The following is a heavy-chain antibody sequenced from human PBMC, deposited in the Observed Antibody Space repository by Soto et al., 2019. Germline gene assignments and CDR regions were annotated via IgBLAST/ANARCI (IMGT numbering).Heavy chain of an antibody. V-gene: IGHV4-4*02. Sequence: QVQLQESGPGLVKPSGTLSLTCAVSGGSISSSNWWSWVRQPPGKGLGWIGEIYHSGSTNYNPSLKSRVTISVDKSKNQFSLKLSSVTAADTAVYYCARETGGVAKSTTVTNPYYYYGMDVWGQGTTVTVSS. CDR2: IYHSGST. CDR3: ARETGGVAKSTTVTNPYYYYGMDV. CDR1: GGSISSSNW. J-gene: IGHJ6*02. D-gene: IGHD4-17*01.